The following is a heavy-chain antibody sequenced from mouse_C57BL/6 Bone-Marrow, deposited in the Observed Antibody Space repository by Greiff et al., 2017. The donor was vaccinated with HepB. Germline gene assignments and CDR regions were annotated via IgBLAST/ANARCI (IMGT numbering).Heavy chain of an antibody. D-gene: IGHD1-2*01. J-gene: IGHJ4*01. CDR3: ARDYYGPNWYAMDY. CDR1: GYTFTSYW. CDR2: IDPSDSYT. V-gene: IGHV1-50*01. Sequence: QVQLKESGAELVKPGASVKLSCKASGYTFTSYWMQWVKQRPGQGLEWIGEIDPSDSYTNYNQKFKGKATLTVDTSSSTAYMQLSSLTSEDSAVYYCARDYYGPNWYAMDYWGQGTSVTVSS.